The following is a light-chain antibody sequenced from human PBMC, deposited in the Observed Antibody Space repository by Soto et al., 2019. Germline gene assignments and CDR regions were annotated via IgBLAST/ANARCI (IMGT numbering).Light chain of an antibody. J-gene: IGKJ2*01. CDR3: QQYDNWPPRWT. Sequence: EIVMTQSPATLSVSPGERVTLSCRASQSVGTNLAWYQQKPGQAPRLLILGASTRASGIPAKFSGSGSGTEFTLSIGSLQSEDFAICYCQQYDNWPPRWTFGQGTKVEIK. V-gene: IGKV3-15*01. CDR2: GAS. CDR1: QSVGTN.